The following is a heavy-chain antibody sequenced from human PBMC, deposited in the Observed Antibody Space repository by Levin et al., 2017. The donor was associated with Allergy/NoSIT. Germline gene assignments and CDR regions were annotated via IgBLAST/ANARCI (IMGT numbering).Heavy chain of an antibody. CDR3: ARTVTSGWYIIWFDP. D-gene: IGHD6-19*01. CDR2: IYYTGNT. J-gene: IGHJ5*02. V-gene: IGHV4-38-2*01. CDR1: GFSISSGYY. Sequence: ESLKISCAVSGFSISSGYYWGWIRQPPGKGLEWIGSIYYTGNTYYNPSLRSRVTISLDTSKNQFSLKLSSLTAEDTAVYYCARTVTSGWYIIWFDPWGQGTPVTVSS.